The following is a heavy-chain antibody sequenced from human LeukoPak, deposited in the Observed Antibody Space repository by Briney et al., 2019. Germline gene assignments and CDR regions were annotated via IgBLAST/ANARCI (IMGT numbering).Heavy chain of an antibody. D-gene: IGHD2-15*01. CDR3: ATYTRYCSGDTCYSIDY. CDR2: IYYSGST. V-gene: IGHV4-59*08. J-gene: IGHJ4*02. CDR1: GDSISSYH. Sequence: SETLSLTCTVSGDSISSYHWTWIRQSPGRGLEWIGYIYYSGSTNYNPSLKSRVTISLDTSNNQFSLKLTSVTAADTAIYYCATYTRYCSGDTCYSIDYWGQGTLVTVSS.